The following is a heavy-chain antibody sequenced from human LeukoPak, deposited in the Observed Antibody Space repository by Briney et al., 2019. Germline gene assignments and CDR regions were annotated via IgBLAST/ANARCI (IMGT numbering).Heavy chain of an antibody. CDR3: ARQYYDFWSGPRGSNWFDP. V-gene: IGHV5-51*01. D-gene: IGHD3-3*01. CDR2: IYPGDSDT. J-gene: IGHJ5*02. CDR1: GYNFTSYW. Sequence: GESLKISCKGSGYNFTSYWIGWVRQMPGKGLEWMGIIYPGDSDTRYSPSFQGQVTISADKSISTAYPQWSSLKASDTAMYYCARQYYDFWSGPRGSNWFDPWGQGTLVTVSS.